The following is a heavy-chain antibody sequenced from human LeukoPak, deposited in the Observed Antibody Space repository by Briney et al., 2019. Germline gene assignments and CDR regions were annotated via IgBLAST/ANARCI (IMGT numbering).Heavy chain of an antibody. J-gene: IGHJ4*02. CDR1: GGSISSGGYS. Sequence: PSETLSLTCAVSGGSISSGGYSWSWIRQPPGKGLEWIGYIYHSGSTYYNPSLKSRVTISVDTSKNQFSLKLSSVTAADTAVYYCARGPQWLVLLYFDYWGQGTLVTVSS. CDR2: IYHSGST. D-gene: IGHD6-19*01. CDR3: ARGPQWLVLLYFDY. V-gene: IGHV4-30-2*01.